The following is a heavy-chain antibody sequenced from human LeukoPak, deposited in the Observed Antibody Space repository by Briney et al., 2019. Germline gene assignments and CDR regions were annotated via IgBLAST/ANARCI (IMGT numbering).Heavy chain of an antibody. Sequence: PGGCLRLSCSASGFTFSYFAMHWVRQAPGKELEYVSGISSSGDITYHADSVRGRFTISRDNSKNTLSLQMSSLRADDTAVYYCVKGKITMKLAVFDYWGQGTLVTASS. D-gene: IGHD3-22*01. CDR1: GFTFSYFA. CDR3: VKGKITMKLAVFDY. V-gene: IGHV3-64D*06. CDR2: ISSSGDIT. J-gene: IGHJ4*02.